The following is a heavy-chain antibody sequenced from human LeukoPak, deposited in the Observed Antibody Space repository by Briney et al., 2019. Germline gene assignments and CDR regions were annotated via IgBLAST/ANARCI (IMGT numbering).Heavy chain of an antibody. J-gene: IGHJ5*02. CDR3: ARDGTVTAGPFDP. V-gene: IGHV3-33*08. CDR1: GFPFSSYE. D-gene: IGHD4-17*01. Sequence: GGSLRLSCAASGFPFSSYEMNWLRQAPGKGLEWVAFIWYDGSNKYYTDSVKGRFTISRDNSKNTLYLQMNSLTAEDTAVYYCARDGTVTAGPFDPWGGGTLVTVSS. CDR2: IWYDGSNK.